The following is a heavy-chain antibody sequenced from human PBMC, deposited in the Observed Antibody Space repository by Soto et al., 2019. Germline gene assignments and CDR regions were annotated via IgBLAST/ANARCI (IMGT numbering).Heavy chain of an antibody. CDR1: GFTLSNAW. J-gene: IGHJ6*03. V-gene: IGHV3-15*01. CDR3: TTDPFGQRYGYGDFYYYRDV. D-gene: IGHD2-21*02. Sequence: EVQLVESGGGLVKPGGSLRLSCADSGFTLSNAWMSWVRQAPGKGLEWVGGIKSKTDGGTTDYAGPVKGRYTISRDVLKNTICLQMNTVKPEGPSVYYFTTDPFGQRYGYGDFYYYRDVWGKRTTITV. CDR2: IKSKTDGGTT.